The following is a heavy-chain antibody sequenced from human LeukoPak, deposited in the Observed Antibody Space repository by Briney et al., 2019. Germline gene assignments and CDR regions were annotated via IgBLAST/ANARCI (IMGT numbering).Heavy chain of an antibody. Sequence: PGGSLRLSCAASGFTFSSYGMHWVRQAPGKGLEWVAVIWYDGNNKYSADSVKGRFTISRDNSKNTLYLQMNSLRAEDTAVYYCATSILTGYYYYGMDVWGQGTTVTVSS. D-gene: IGHD3-9*01. V-gene: IGHV3-33*01. J-gene: IGHJ6*02. CDR3: ATSILTGYYYYGMDV. CDR1: GFTFSSYG. CDR2: IWYDGNNK.